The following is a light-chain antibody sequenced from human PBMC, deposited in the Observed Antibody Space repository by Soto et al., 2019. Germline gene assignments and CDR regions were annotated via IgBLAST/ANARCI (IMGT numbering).Light chain of an antibody. Sequence: EIGFTLSPCTLSLSPGERATLSCRASQSVSSSHLAWYQQKPGQAPRLLISGASSRATGIPDRFTGSGSGTDFTLTISRLEPEDFAVYYCQQYGSSPRTFGQGTKVDIK. CDR1: QSVSSSH. CDR2: GAS. J-gene: IGKJ1*01. CDR3: QQYGSSPRT. V-gene: IGKV3-20*01.